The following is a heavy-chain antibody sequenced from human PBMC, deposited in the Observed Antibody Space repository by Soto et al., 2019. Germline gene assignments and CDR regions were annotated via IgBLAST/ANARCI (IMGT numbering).Heavy chain of an antibody. CDR1: GYTVASNTAA. CDR3: TRAEGLYSSSWFHFDY. CDR2: AYYRSKWYH. V-gene: IGHV6-1*01. D-gene: IGHD6-13*01. Sequence: PSHTRSPSCDISGYTVASNTAAWNLIRQSPSRGLEWLGRAYYRSKWYHDYAVSVESRVTFYPDTTKNQFSLLLYSVTPEDTAVYYCTRAEGLYSSSWFHFDYWGQGTLVTVSS. J-gene: IGHJ4*02.